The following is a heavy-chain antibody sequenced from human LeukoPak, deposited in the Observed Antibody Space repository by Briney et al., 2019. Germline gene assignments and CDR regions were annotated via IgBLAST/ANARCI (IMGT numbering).Heavy chain of an antibody. CDR2: ISSSNSYI. V-gene: IGHV3-21*01. Sequence: GGSLRLSCAASGFTFSSYSMNWVRQAPGKGLEWVSSISSSNSYIYYADSVKGRFTISRDNAKNSLYLQMNSLRAEDTAVYYCARAQRIMITFGGVIVFDYWGQGTLVTVSS. D-gene: IGHD3-16*02. CDR1: GFTFSSYS. CDR3: ARAQRIMITFGGVIVFDY. J-gene: IGHJ4*02.